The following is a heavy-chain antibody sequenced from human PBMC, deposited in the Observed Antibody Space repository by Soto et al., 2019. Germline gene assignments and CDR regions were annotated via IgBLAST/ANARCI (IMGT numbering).Heavy chain of an antibody. Sequence: SETLSLTCTFSGASINTYYWSWIRQPPGKGLDWIGYVSYTGGGSYNPSLKSRITISVDTSRNQFSLTLTSVTAADTAVYFCASIQTDSSGWYHFQHWGQGTLVTVSS. CDR1: GASINTYY. CDR2: VSYTGGG. J-gene: IGHJ1*01. D-gene: IGHD6-19*01. V-gene: IGHV4-59*01. CDR3: ASIQTDSSGWYHFQH.